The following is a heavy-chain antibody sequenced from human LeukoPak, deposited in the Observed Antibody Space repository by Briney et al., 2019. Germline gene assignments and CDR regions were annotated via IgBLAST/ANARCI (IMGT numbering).Heavy chain of an antibody. D-gene: IGHD6-13*01. CDR1: GGSISSYY. V-gene: IGHV4-59*08. CDR2: IYYSGST. Sequence: PSETLSLTCTVSGGSISSYYWSWIRQPPGKGLEWIGYIYYSGSTNYNPSLKSRVTISVDTSKNQFSLKLSSVTAADTAVYYCARHKYSSSWPDYWGQGTLVTVSS. CDR3: ARHKYSSSWPDY. J-gene: IGHJ4*02.